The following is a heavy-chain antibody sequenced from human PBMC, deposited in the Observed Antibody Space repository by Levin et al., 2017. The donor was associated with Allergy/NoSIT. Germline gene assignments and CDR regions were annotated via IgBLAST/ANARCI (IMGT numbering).Heavy chain of an antibody. Sequence: SETLSLTCTVSGGSISSGSYYWSWIRQPAGKGLEWIGRIYTSGSTNYNPSLKSRVTISVDTSKNQFSLKLSSVTAADTAVYYCAREGAGVVVPLNYNKGRISGYYDYYMDGWGKGTTVTVSS. V-gene: IGHV4-61*02. J-gene: IGHJ6*03. CDR3: AREGAGVVVPLNYNKGRISGYYDYYMDG. CDR1: GGSISSGSYY. D-gene: IGHD2-2*01. CDR2: IYTSGST.